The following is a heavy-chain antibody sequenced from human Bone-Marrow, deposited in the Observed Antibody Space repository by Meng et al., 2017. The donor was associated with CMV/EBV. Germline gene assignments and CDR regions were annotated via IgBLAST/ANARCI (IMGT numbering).Heavy chain of an antibody. CDR3: AKVRSGAAPARGYGMDV. CDR2: INHSGST. D-gene: IGHD6-13*01. J-gene: IGHJ6*02. Sequence: SETLSLTCAVYGGSVSGYYWSWIRQPPGKGLEWIGEINHSGSTNYNASLKSRVTISVDKSKNQFSLKLSSVTAADTAVYYRAKVRSGAAPARGYGMDVWGQGTTVTFPS. V-gene: IGHV4-34*01. CDR1: GGSVSGYY.